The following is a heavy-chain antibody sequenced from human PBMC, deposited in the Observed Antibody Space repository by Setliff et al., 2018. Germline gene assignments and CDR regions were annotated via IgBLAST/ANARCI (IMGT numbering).Heavy chain of an antibody. CDR1: GGTFSDYY. CDR3: ARENGYCSGGACYFMFDY. J-gene: IGHJ4*01. V-gene: IGHV4-34*01. CDR2: INHSGST. Sequence: SETLSLTCAAYGGTFSDYYWTWIRQPPGKGLEWIGEINHSGSTKYNPSLKSRVTISVDTSKDQFSLKVISVTAADTALYYCARENGYCSGGACYFMFDYWGHGTLVTGSS. D-gene: IGHD2-15*01.